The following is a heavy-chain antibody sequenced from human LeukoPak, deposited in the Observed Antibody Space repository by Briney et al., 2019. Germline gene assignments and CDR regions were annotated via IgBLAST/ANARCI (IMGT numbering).Heavy chain of an antibody. V-gene: IGHV1-18*01. J-gene: IGHJ6*02. D-gene: IGHD6-13*01. CDR3: ARAQYSSSGTDYYYGMDV. CDR1: GYTFTSYG. CDR2: ISAYNGNT. Sequence: ASVEVSCKASGYTFTSYGISWVRQAPGQGLEWMGWISAYNGNTNYSQKLQGRVTMTTDTSTSTAYMELRSLRSDDTAVYYCARAQYSSSGTDYYYGMDVWGQGTTVTVSS.